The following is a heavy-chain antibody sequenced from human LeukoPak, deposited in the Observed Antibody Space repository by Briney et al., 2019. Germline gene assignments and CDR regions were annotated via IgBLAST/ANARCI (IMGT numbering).Heavy chain of an antibody. J-gene: IGHJ4*02. V-gene: IGHV1-18*01. D-gene: IGHD1-26*01. CDR3: ARGPPRVVGATSQFFDY. CDR1: GYTFTSYG. Sequence: GASVKVSCKASGYTFTSYGISRVRQAPGQGLEWMGWISTYNGNTNYAQKLQGRVTMTTDTSTSTAYMELRSLRSDDTAVYYCARGPPRVVGATSQFFDYWGQGTLVTVSS. CDR2: ISTYNGNT.